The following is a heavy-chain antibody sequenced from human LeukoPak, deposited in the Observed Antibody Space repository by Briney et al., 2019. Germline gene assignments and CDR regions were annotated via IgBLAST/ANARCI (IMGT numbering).Heavy chain of an antibody. Sequence: KSSETLSLTCTVSGGSISSGDYFWSWVRQPPGKGLEWIGDVFHSGSTNYNPSLKSRVTISVDKSKNQFSLRLSSVTAADTAVYYCARVLSGSNFDYWGQGTLVTASS. J-gene: IGHJ4*02. V-gene: IGHV4-39*07. CDR1: GGSISSGDYF. D-gene: IGHD3-22*01. CDR3: ARVLSGSNFDY. CDR2: VFHSGST.